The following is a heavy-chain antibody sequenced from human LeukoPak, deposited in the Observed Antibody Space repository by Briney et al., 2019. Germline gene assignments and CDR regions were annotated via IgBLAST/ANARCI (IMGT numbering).Heavy chain of an antibody. J-gene: IGHJ2*01. V-gene: IGHV3-11*01. CDR3: ASRIQPRLSWFFDL. D-gene: IGHD5-18*01. CDR2: ISTPGTTL. Sequence: PGGSLRLSCGASGFRFSDYYMTWIRQAPGKGPEWVAYISTPGTTLYYVDSVKGRFTISRDNAKNPMYLQMNSLRAEDTAVYYCASRIQPRLSWFFDLWGSGTQVIVSS. CDR1: GFRFSDYY.